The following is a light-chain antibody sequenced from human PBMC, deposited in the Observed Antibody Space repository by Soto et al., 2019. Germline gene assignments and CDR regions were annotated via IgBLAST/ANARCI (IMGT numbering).Light chain of an antibody. Sequence: QSVLTQPPSVSGAPGQRVTISCTGSGSNIGAGFDVHWYQQLPGTAPKLLIYVNSNRPSGVPDRFSGSKSGTSASLAITGLQAEDEADYYCHSYDSSLSGYVVFGGGTKVTVL. CDR3: HSYDSSLSGYVV. V-gene: IGLV1-40*01. J-gene: IGLJ2*01. CDR1: GSNIGAGFD. CDR2: VNS.